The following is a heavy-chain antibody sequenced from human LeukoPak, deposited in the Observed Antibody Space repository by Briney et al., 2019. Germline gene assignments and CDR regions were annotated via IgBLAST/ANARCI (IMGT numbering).Heavy chain of an antibody. CDR2: ISYDGSNK. Sequence: PGRSLRLSCAASGFTFSNYAMHWVRQAPGKGLEWVAVISYDGSNKYYADSVKGRFTISRDNSKNTLYLQVNSLRAEDTAVYFCAKDSVVVAGLVNYFDYWGQGTLVTVSS. J-gene: IGHJ4*02. CDR1: GFTFSNYA. V-gene: IGHV3-30*04. D-gene: IGHD6-19*01. CDR3: AKDSVVVAGLVNYFDY.